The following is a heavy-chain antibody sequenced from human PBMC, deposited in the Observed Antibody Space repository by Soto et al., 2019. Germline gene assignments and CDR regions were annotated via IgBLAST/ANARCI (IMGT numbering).Heavy chain of an antibody. J-gene: IGHJ5*02. D-gene: IGHD3-10*01. V-gene: IGHV4-59*01. CDR3: ARNNVRGVSNSYNWMDP. CDR2: IFYTGNT. Sequence: SETLSLTCNVSGGPISSYYWSWIRQSPGKGLEWIGQIFYTGNTNYNPSLKSRVTMSVDIPKKQFSLKLRSVTTADTAIYFCARNNVRGVSNSYNWMDPWGQGTLVTVSS. CDR1: GGPISSYY.